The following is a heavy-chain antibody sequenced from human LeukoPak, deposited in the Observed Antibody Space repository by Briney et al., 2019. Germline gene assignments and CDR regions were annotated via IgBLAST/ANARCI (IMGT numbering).Heavy chain of an antibody. D-gene: IGHD6-19*01. Sequence: GESLKISCQGSGYTFTTYWITWVRRMPGKGLEWMGVIYLGDSDPRSSHSFQGQVPISAAKYISTAYLQWSSLKASDNAMYYCARGLGGWLGYFDYWGQGTLVTVSS. J-gene: IGHJ4*02. CDR1: GYTFTTYW. CDR3: ARGLGGWLGYFDY. CDR2: IYLGDSDP. V-gene: IGHV5-51*01.